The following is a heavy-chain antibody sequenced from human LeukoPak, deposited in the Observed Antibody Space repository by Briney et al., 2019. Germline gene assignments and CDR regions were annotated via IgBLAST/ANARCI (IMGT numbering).Heavy chain of an antibody. CDR3: ARLNYGSSY. Sequence: SETLSLTCTVSGGSISSYYWSWIRQPPGKGLEWIGEINHSGSTNYNPSLKSRVTISVDTSKNQFSLKLSSVTAADTAVYYCARLNYGSSYWGQGTLVTVSS. CDR1: GGSISSYY. J-gene: IGHJ4*02. V-gene: IGHV4-34*01. D-gene: IGHD3-10*01. CDR2: INHSGST.